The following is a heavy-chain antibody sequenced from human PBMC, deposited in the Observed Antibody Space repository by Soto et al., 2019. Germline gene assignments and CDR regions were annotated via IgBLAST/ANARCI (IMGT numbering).Heavy chain of an antibody. CDR1: GFTFDDYA. CDR2: ISWNSGSI. CDR3: AKDSPYPTNGFDY. Sequence: EVQLVESGGGLVQPGRSLRLSCAASGFTFDDYAMHWVRQAPGKGLEWVSGISWNSGSIGYADSVKGRFTISRDNAKNSLYLQRNSLRAEDTALYYCAKDSPYPTNGFDYWGQGTLVTVSS. V-gene: IGHV3-9*01. J-gene: IGHJ4*02.